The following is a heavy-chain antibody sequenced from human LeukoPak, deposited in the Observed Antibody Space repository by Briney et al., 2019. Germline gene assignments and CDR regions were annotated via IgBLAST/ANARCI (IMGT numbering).Heavy chain of an antibody. V-gene: IGHV4-59*01. CDR3: AKGGTYGGGADY. CDR2: IYNGGST. CDR1: SASISRDY. J-gene: IGHJ4*02. Sequence: SETLSLTCTVSSASISRDYWTWIRQPPGKGLEWIGYIYNGGSTTYSPSLNSRVTISLDTSNNQVSLRLSSVTAADTAVYYCAKGGTYGGGADYWGQGTLVTVSS. D-gene: IGHD1-26*01.